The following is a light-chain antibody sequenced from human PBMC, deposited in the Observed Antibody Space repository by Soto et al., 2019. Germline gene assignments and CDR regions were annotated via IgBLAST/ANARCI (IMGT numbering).Light chain of an antibody. V-gene: IGKV1-39*01. CDR3: QQNYSPPPIT. CDR1: QSSVNY. CDR2: AAS. J-gene: IGKJ5*01. Sequence: DIQMTQSPSSLSASIGDRVTITCRASQSSVNYLNWYQQKPGKAPKLLIYAASSLQSGVPPRFSGSGFGTYFTLTISSLQHEDFATYYCQQNYSPPPITFGQGTRLEIK.